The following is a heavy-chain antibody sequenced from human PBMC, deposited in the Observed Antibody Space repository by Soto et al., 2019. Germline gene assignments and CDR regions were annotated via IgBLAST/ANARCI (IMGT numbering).Heavy chain of an antibody. CDR3: ARGYYDSSGPADWYFDL. CDR2: ISAYNGNT. Sequence: ASVKVSCKXSGYTFTSYGISWVRQAPGQGLEWMGWISAYNGNTNYAQKLQGRVTMTTDTSTSTAYMELRSLRSDDTAVYYRARGYYDSSGPADWYFDLWGRGTLVTVSS. CDR1: GYTFTSYG. V-gene: IGHV1-18*01. J-gene: IGHJ2*01. D-gene: IGHD3-22*01.